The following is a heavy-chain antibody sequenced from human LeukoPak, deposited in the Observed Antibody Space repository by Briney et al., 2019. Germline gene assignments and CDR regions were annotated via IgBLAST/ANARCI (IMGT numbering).Heavy chain of an antibody. J-gene: IGHJ2*01. V-gene: IGHV1-18*01. D-gene: IGHD2-21*02. CDR3: ARGLGVVTAQSEQPKPRYFDL. Sequence: ASVKVSCKASGYTFLSYGISWVRQAPGQGLEWMGWISGYNGNTKYAQNLQGRVTMTTDTSTSTAYMELRSLRSDDTAVYYCARGLGVVTAQSEQPKPRYFDLWGRGTQVTVSS. CDR1: GYTFLSYG. CDR2: ISGYNGNT.